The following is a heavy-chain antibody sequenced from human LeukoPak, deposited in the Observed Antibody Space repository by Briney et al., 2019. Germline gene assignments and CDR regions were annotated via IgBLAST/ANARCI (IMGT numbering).Heavy chain of an antibody. Sequence: HPGGSLRLSCAASGFSFISYGMHWVRQAPGKGLEWVAMIWYDGSNKYYADSVKGRLTISRENSKNTLYLQMNSLRAEDTAVYYCAKESGYCSSTSCFADAFDIWGQGTMVTVSS. D-gene: IGHD2-2*01. V-gene: IGHV3-33*06. J-gene: IGHJ3*02. CDR2: IWYDGSNK. CDR1: GFSFISYG. CDR3: AKESGYCSSTSCFADAFDI.